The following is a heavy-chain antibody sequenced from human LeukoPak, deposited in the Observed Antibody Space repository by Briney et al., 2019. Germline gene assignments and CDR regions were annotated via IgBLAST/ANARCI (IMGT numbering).Heavy chain of an antibody. CDR2: ISSSGSTI. Sequence: GGSLRLSCAVSGFTFSSDWMIWVRQAPGKGLEWVSCISSSGSTIYYADSVKGRFTISRDNAKNSLYLQMNSLRAEDTAVYYCAREGLLGYCSGGSCYAFDYWGQGTLVTVSS. CDR1: GFTFSSDW. D-gene: IGHD2-15*01. V-gene: IGHV3-48*04. CDR3: AREGLLGYCSGGSCYAFDY. J-gene: IGHJ4*02.